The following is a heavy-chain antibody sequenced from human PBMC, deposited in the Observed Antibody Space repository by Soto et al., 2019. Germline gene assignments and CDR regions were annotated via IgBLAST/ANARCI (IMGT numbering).Heavy chain of an antibody. CDR1: GFTFDDYA. D-gene: IGHD1-26*01. CDR3: AKDSLTAVSGGFDY. J-gene: IGHJ4*02. Sequence: PGGSLRLSCAASGFTFDDYAMHWVRQAPGKGLEWVSGISWNSGSIGYGDSVKGRFTISRDNAKNSLYLQMISLRAEDTALYYCAKDSLTAVSGGFDYWGRGTLVTAPQ. CDR2: ISWNSGSI. V-gene: IGHV3-9*01.